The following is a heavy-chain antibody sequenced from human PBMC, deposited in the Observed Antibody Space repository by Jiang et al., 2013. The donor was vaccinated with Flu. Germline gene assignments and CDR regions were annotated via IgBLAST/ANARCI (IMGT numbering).Heavy chain of an antibody. D-gene: IGHD1-26*01. Sequence: LESGAEVKKPGASVKVSCKASGYTFMSYGISWVRQAPGQGPEWMGWISVYNDNTIYAQHLQGRVTVTTDTSTSTAYLELRSLRFDDTAVYYCARVTGGAAHGYYFDPWGQGTLVTVSS. CDR1: GYTFMSYG. J-gene: IGHJ5*02. V-gene: IGHV1-18*01. CDR3: ARVTGGAAHGYYFDP. CDR2: ISVYNDNT.